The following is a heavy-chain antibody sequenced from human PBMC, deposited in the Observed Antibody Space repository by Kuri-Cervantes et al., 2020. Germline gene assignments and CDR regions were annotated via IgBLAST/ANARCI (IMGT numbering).Heavy chain of an antibody. Sequence: GESLKISCAASGFTFSTYAMTWVRQAPGKGLEWVSTVRVNGGDTKYADPVKGRFTISRDNAKNSLYLQMNNLRAEDTAVYYCVIKGDSRGWIDYWGQGTLVTVSS. CDR1: GFTFSTYA. J-gene: IGHJ4*02. D-gene: IGHD4-11*01. CDR2: VRVNGGDT. V-gene: IGHV3-23*01. CDR3: VIKGDSRGWIDY.